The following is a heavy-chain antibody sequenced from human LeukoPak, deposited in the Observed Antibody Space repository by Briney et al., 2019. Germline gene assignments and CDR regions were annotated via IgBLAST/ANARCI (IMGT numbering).Heavy chain of an antibody. CDR2: INPNSGGT. D-gene: IGHD1-26*01. CDR1: AYTFRCYY. CDR3: ARGAATTAFRGADAFPI. J-gene: IGHJ3*02. V-gene: IGHV1-2*02. Sequence: ASVKVSCKSSAYTFRCYYLHWVRQAPGQGLEWMGWINPNSGGTNYARKFQGRVTMTRDTSITTANMELSRLRSDDTAVYYCARGAATTAFRGADAFPIWGEKTIVTVSS.